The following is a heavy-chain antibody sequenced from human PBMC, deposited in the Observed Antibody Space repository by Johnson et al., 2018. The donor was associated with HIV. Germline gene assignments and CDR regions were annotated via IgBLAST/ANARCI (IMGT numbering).Heavy chain of an antibody. CDR2: INWNGGTT. CDR3: ARDTLAGAYGDWPDAFDI. CDR1: GFNFDDYG. Sequence: VQLVESGGGLVRPGGFLRLSCAASGFNFDDYGMSWVRQVPGKGLEWVSGINWNGGTTYYADSVKGRFTISRDNSKNTLYLQMNSLRTEDTAVYYCARDTLAGAYGDWPDAFDIWGQGTMVTVSS. D-gene: IGHD2-21*02. J-gene: IGHJ3*02. V-gene: IGHV3-20*04.